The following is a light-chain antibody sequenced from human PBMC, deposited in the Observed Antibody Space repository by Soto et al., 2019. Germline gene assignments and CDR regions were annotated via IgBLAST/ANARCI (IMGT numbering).Light chain of an antibody. J-gene: IGKJ5*01. CDR1: QSISSY. CDR3: QQRYSAHQN. CDR2: DAS. Sequence: DIDLTQSPISLFLDPGERVTLSFRASQSISSYLAWYQQKPGQAPRLLIYDASSMASGTPSRFSGSGSGTDFTLTISSLQPEDLATYYCQQRYSAHQNFGQGTRLE. V-gene: IGKV3-11*01.